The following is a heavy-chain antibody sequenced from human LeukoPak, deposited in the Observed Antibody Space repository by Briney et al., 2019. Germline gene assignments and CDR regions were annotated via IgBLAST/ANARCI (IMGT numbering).Heavy chain of an antibody. J-gene: IGHJ6*02. V-gene: IGHV3-48*01. CDR3: ARSSGSSTSLSLGYYYYGMDV. CDR1: GFTFSLYS. D-gene: IGHD2-2*01. Sequence: GGPLRLSCAASGFTFSLYSMNWVRQAPGKGLQWLSYISSNTATIYYADSVKGRFTISRDNSKNTLYLQMNSLRAEDTAVYYCARSSGSSTSLSLGYYYYGMDVWGQGTTVTVSS. CDR2: ISSNTATI.